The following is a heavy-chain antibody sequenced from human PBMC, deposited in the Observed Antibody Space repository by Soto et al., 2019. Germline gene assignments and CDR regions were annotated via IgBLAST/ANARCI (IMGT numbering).Heavy chain of an antibody. CDR2: ISSSSSSI. CDR1: GFTFSSYS. J-gene: IGHJ4*02. CDR3: AGYCSGGSCYSEADY. Sequence: EVQLVESGGGLVKPGGSLRLSCAASGFTFSSYSMNWVRQAPGKGLEWVSSISSSSSSIYYADSVKGRFTISRDNAKNSLYLQMDSLRAEDTAVYYGAGYCSGGSCYSEADYWGQGTLVIVSS. V-gene: IGHV3-21*01. D-gene: IGHD2-15*01.